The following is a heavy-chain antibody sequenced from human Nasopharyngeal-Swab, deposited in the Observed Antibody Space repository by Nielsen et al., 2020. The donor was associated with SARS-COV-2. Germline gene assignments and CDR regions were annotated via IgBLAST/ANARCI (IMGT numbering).Heavy chain of an antibody. J-gene: IGHJ3*02. V-gene: IGHV4-39*07. CDR3: ARVTYYDYVWGSYRPGAFDI. D-gene: IGHD3-16*02. CDR2: IYYSGST. Sequence: PGKGLEWIGSIYYSGSTYYNPSPKSRVTISVDTSKNQFSLKLSAVTAADTAVYYCARVTYYDYVWGSYRPGAFDIWGKGTMVTVSS.